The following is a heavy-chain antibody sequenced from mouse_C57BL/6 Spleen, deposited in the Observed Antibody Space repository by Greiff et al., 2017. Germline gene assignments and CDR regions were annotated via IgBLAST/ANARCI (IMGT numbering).Heavy chain of an antibody. CDR3: ARERAYYSNYGWFAY. CDR2: IDPSDSYT. J-gene: IGHJ3*01. CDR1: GYTFTSYW. Sequence: QVQLQQPGAELVKPGASVKLSCKASGYTFTSYWMQWVKQRPGQGLEWIGEIDPSDSYTNYNQKFKGKATLTVDTSSSTAYMQLSSLTSEDSAVYYCARERAYYSNYGWFAYWGQGTLVTVSA. D-gene: IGHD2-5*01. V-gene: IGHV1-50*01.